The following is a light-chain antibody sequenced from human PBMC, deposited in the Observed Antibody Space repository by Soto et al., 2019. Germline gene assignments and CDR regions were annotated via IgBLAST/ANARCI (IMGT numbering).Light chain of an antibody. Sequence: EILLAQSPGTLSFSAGERATLSCRASQSVSSNYFAWFQQRPGQAPRLLIYGVSARATGTPDRFSASGSATEFTLNINRLEPEDFAVYYCHQYGASPWTFGQGTKV. CDR1: QSVSSNY. CDR2: GVS. CDR3: HQYGASPWT. J-gene: IGKJ1*01. V-gene: IGKV3-20*01.